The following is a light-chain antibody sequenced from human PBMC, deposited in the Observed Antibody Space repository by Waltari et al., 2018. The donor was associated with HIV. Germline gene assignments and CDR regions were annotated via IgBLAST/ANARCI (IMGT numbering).Light chain of an antibody. CDR3: SSYTSSDTVV. V-gene: IGLV2-14*01. Sequence: QSALTQPASVSGSPGQSISLPCTGTSRAVGGYTALSWYQHHPANAPKLVILEVSNRPSGVSNRFSGSKSGNRASLTISGLQAEDEAYYYCSSYTSSDTVVFGGGTKVTVL. CDR2: EVS. CDR1: SRAVGGYTA. J-gene: IGLJ2*01.